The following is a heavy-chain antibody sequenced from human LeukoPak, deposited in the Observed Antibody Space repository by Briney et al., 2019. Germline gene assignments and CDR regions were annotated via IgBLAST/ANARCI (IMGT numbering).Heavy chain of an antibody. CDR2: IYYSGST. CDR3: ARTPRGYYDILTGYYTPGWFDP. D-gene: IGHD3-9*01. J-gene: IGHJ5*02. Sequence: SETLSLTCTVSGGSISSYYWSWIRQPPGKGLEWIGYIYYSGSTNYNPSLKSRVTISVDTSKNQFSLKLSSVTAADTAVYYCARTPRGYYDILTGYYTPGWFDPWGQGTLVTVSS. V-gene: IGHV4-59*01. CDR1: GGSISSYY.